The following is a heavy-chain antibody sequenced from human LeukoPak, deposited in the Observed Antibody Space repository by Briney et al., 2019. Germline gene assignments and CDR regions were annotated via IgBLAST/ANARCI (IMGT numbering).Heavy chain of an antibody. J-gene: IGHJ4*02. V-gene: IGHV3-7*01. CDR1: GFTFSDYW. D-gene: IGHD5-18*01. CDR2: IKQDGGGK. Sequence: PGGSLRLSCAVSGFTFSDYWMSWVRQAPGKGLEWVADIKQDGGGKNYVDSVEGRFTISRDNAKNTLYLQMNSLRAEDTAVYYCARAGYTYGTLYFWGQGTLVTVSS. CDR3: ARAGYTYGTLYF.